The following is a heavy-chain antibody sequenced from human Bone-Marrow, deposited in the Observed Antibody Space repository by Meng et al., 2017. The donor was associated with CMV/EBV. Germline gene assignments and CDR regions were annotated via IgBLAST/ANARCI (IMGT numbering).Heavy chain of an antibody. J-gene: IGHJ6*02. D-gene: IGHD3-22*01. V-gene: IGHV3-48*03. Sequence: GGSLRLSCAPSGFTFSSYEMNWVRQAPGKGLEWVSYIRSSDGGTYYADSVKGRFTISRDNAKNSLYLQMNSLRVEDTAVYYCARDAGTYYYDSSGNYWSYFYGMDVWGQGTTVTVSS. CDR3: ARDAGTYYYDSSGNYWSYFYGMDV. CDR1: GFTFSSYE. CDR2: IRSSDGGT.